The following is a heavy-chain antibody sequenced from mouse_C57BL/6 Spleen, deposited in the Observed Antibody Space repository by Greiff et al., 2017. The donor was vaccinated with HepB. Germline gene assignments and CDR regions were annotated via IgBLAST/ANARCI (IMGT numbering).Heavy chain of an antibody. V-gene: IGHV1-50*01. CDR2: IDPSDSYT. CDR1: GYTFTSYW. Sequence: VQLQQPGAELVKPGASVKLSCKASGYTFTSYWMQWVKQRPGQGLEWIGEIDPSDSYTNYNQKFKGKATLTVDTSSSTAYMQLSSLTSEDSAVYYCARTAYYSNSPFAYWGQGTLVTVSA. J-gene: IGHJ3*01. D-gene: IGHD2-5*01. CDR3: ARTAYYSNSPFAY.